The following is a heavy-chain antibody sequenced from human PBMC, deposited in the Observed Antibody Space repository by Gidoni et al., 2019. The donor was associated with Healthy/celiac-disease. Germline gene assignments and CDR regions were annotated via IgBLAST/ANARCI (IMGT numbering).Heavy chain of an antibody. Sequence: EVQLVESGGGLVQPGGSLSLSCAASGFTFSSYSLNWVRQAPGKGLGWVSYISSSSSTIYYADSVKGRFTISRDNAKNSLYLQMNSLRDEDTAVYYCARDLLVVVVPAATFDYWGQGTLVTVSS. CDR2: ISSSSSTI. J-gene: IGHJ4*02. V-gene: IGHV3-48*02. CDR1: GFTFSSYS. CDR3: ARDLLVVVVPAATFDY. D-gene: IGHD2-2*01.